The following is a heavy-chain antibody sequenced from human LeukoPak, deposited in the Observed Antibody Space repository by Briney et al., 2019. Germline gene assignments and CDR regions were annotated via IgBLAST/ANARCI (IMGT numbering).Heavy chain of an antibody. D-gene: IGHD3-10*01. V-gene: IGHV3-23*01. CDR1: GFTFSSHA. Sequence: GGSLRLSCAASGFTFSSHAMSWVRQAPGKGLEWVSAISGSGGSTYYADSVKGRFTISRDNSKNTLYLQMNSLRAEDTAVYYCAASRHASGSYFTSYGMDVWGQGTTVTVSS. CDR2: ISGSGGST. J-gene: IGHJ6*02. CDR3: AASRHASGSYFTSYGMDV.